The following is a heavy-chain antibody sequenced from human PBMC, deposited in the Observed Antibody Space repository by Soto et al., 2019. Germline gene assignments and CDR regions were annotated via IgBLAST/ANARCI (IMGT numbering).Heavy chain of an antibody. D-gene: IGHD2-15*01. CDR3: TTGSVEGV. CDR1: GLSFSNAW. Sequence: EVQLVESGGGLVKPGGSLRLSCAAPGLSFSNAWMNWVRQAPGKGLEWVGRIKRKIDGEATDYAAPVKGRFTVSRDDSKSALYLHMNSLKGDDTAVYYCTTGSVEGVWGQGTTVTVSS. V-gene: IGHV3-15*07. CDR2: IKRKIDGEAT. J-gene: IGHJ6*02.